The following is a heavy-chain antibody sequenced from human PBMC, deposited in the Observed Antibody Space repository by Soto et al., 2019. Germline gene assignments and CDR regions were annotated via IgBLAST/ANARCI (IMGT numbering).Heavy chain of an antibody. CDR3: GGLKYSSGWYLSTLVY. CDR1: GGSISSGGYY. D-gene: IGHD6-19*01. J-gene: IGHJ4*02. V-gene: IGHV4-31*03. Sequence: PSETLSLTCTVSGGSISSGGYYWSWIRQHPGKGLEWIGYIYYSGSTYYNPSLKSRVTISVDTSKNQFSLKLSSVTAADTAVYYCGGLKYSSGWYLSTLVYWGQGTLVTVSS. CDR2: IYYSGST.